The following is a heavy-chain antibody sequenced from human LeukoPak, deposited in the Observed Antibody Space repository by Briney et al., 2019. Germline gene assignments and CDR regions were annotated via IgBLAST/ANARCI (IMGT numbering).Heavy chain of an antibody. D-gene: IGHD3-10*01. J-gene: IGHJ6*03. CDR3: ARNYYGSGKNYYYYMDV. CDR1: GYTFTSYY. V-gene: IGHV1-46*01. Sequence: ASVKVSCKASGYTFTSYYMHWVRQAPGQGLEWMGIINPSGGSTSYAQKFQGRVTMTRDTSTSTVYMGLSSLRSEDTAVYYCARNYYGSGKNYYYYMDVWGKGTTVTISS. CDR2: INPSGGST.